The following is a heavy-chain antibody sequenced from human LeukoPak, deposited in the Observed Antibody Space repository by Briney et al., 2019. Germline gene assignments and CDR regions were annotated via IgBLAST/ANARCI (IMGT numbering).Heavy chain of an antibody. CDR2: IYYSGST. J-gene: IGHJ5*02. CDR1: GGSISSYY. D-gene: IGHD5-12*01. CDR3: ALTSGYDSLGFDP. Sequence: SETLSLTCTVSGGSISSYYWSWIRQPPGKGLEWIGYIYYSGSTNYNPSLKSRVTISVDTSKNQFSLKLSSVTVADTAVYYCALTSGYDSLGFDPWGQGTLVTVSS. V-gene: IGHV4-59*01.